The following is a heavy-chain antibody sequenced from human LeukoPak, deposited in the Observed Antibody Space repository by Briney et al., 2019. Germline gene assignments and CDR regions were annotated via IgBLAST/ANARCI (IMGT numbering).Heavy chain of an antibody. Sequence: ASVKVSCKASGYTFTSYGISWVRQAPGQGLEWMGWISAYNGNTNYAQKLQGRVTMTTDTSTSTAYMELRSLRSDDTAVYYCARWVVVAAIPVAFDIWGQGTMVTVSS. J-gene: IGHJ3*02. CDR2: ISAYNGNT. V-gene: IGHV1-18*01. CDR1: GYTFTSYG. CDR3: ARWVVVAAIPVAFDI. D-gene: IGHD2-15*01.